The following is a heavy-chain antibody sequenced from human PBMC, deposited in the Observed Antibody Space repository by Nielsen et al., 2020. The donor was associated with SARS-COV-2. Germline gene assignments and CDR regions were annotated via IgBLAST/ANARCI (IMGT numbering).Heavy chain of an antibody. J-gene: IGHJ4*02. D-gene: IGHD5-12*01. Sequence: SVKVSCKASGGTFSSYAISWVRQAPGQGLEWMGRIIPILGIANYAQKFQGRVTITADKSTSTAYMELSSLRSEDTAVYYCAREGHGGYETGGSYFDYWGQGTLVTVSS. CDR2: IIPILGIA. CDR3: AREGHGGYETGGSYFDY. V-gene: IGHV1-69*04. CDR1: GGTFSSYA.